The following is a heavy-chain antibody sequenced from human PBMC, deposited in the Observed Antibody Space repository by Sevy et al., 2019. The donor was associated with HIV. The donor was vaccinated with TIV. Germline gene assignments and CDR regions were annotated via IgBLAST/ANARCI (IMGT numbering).Heavy chain of an antibody. CDR2: IYYSGAS. J-gene: IGHJ6*02. V-gene: IGHV4-39*01. D-gene: IGHD6-13*01. CDR1: GGSISSSTYY. CDR3: AGHILSSSWYNPNCYYGMDV. Sequence: SETLSLTCTVSGGSISSSTYYWGWIRQPPGKGLEWIGNIYYSGASYYSPSLKSRVTISGDTSKNQFSLNLSTVTAADTAVYYGAGHILSSSWYNPNCYYGMDVWGQGTTVTVSS.